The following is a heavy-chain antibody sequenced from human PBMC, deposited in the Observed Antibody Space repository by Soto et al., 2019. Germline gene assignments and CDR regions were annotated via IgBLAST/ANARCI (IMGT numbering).Heavy chain of an antibody. V-gene: IGHV3-53*04. D-gene: IGHD3-10*01. CDR2: IYSGGST. CDR3: ARDTMVRGRDAFDI. J-gene: IGHJ3*02. CDR1: GFTVSSNY. Sequence: HPGGSLRLSCAASGFTVSSNYMSWVRQAPGKGLEWVSVIYSGGSTYYADSVKGRFTISRHNSKNTLYLQMNSLRAEDTAVYYCARDTMVRGRDAFDIWGQGTMVTVSS.